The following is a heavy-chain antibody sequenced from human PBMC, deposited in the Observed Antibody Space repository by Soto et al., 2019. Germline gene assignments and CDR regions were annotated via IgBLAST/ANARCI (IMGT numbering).Heavy chain of an antibody. CDR1: GFTFSSYA. J-gene: IGHJ4*02. V-gene: IGHV3-23*01. Sequence: GGSLRLSCAASGFTFSSYAMSWVRQAPGKGLEWVSAISGSGGSTYYADSVKGRFTISRDNSKNTLYLQMNSLRAEDTAVYYCAKDPLPVARCGGDCYPNYYFDYWGQGTLVTVSS. CDR2: ISGSGGST. CDR3: AKDPLPVARCGGDCYPNYYFDY. D-gene: IGHD2-21*01.